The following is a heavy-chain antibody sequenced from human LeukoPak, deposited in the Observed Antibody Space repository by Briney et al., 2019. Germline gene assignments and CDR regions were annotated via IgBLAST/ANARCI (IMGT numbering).Heavy chain of an antibody. J-gene: IGHJ3*02. Sequence: SQTLSLTCAISGDSVSSNSAAWNWIRQSPSRGLERQGRTYYRSKWYNDYAVSVKSRITINPDTSKNQFSLQLNSVTPEDTGVYYCARGWSRIHAFDIWGQGTMVTVSS. D-gene: IGHD2/OR15-2a*01. CDR3: ARGWSRIHAFDI. CDR2: TYYRSKWYN. CDR1: GDSVSSNSAA. V-gene: IGHV6-1*01.